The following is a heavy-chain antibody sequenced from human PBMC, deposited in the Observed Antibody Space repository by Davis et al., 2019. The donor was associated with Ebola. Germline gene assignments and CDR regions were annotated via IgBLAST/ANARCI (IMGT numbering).Heavy chain of an antibody. D-gene: IGHD3-3*01. CDR3: ARQGWSGYSLRHWLDP. J-gene: IGHJ5*02. V-gene: IGHV4-39*01. CDR2: MDYSGSS. CDR1: GGSISSSTYY. Sequence: MPSETLSLTCTVSGGSISSSTYYWGWIRQPPGKGLEWIGNMDYSGSSYYNPSLKSRVTISVDTSKNQFSLKLRSVTAADTAVYYCARQGWSGYSLRHWLDPWGRGTLVTVSS.